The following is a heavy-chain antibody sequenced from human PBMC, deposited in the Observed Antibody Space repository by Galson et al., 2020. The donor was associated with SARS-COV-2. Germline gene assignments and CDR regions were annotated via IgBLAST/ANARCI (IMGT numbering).Heavy chain of an antibody. CDR2: INHSGST. CDR1: GGSFSGYY. CDR3: ARFERGYCSGGSCYI. Sequence: SETLSLTCAVYGGSFSGYYWSWIRQPPGKGLEWIGEINHSGSTNYNPSLKSRVTISVDTSKNQFSLKLSSVTAADTAVYYCARFERGYCSGGSCYIWGQGTLVTVSS. J-gene: IGHJ4*02. V-gene: IGHV4-34*01. D-gene: IGHD2-15*01.